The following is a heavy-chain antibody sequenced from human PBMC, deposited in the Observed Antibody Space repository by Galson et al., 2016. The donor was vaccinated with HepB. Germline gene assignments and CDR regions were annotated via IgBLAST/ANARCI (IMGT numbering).Heavy chain of an antibody. J-gene: IGHJ6*02. CDR3: GRDVYSGLKYDYYAVDV. D-gene: IGHD3-16*01. CDR1: GFKLSDYY. V-gene: IGHV3-11*01. Sequence: SLRLSCAGTGFKLSDYYMTWIRQTPERGLEWLSYVCGSGRSGTTMAYAECVKGRFTVSRDDDKHIMILQMTGLTVEETALYFGGRDVYSGLKYDYYAVDVWGRGTTVVVS. CDR2: VCGSGRSGTTM.